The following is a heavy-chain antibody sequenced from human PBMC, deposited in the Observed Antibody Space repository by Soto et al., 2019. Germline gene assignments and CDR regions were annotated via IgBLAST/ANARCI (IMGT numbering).Heavy chain of an antibody. CDR1: GGSFSCYY. V-gene: IGHV4-34*01. CDR3: ARATPISRRYYFDSSGTWLDP. D-gene: IGHD3-22*01. CDR2: INHSGST. J-gene: IGHJ5*02. Sequence: LSLACAVYGGSFSCYYWSWIRQPPGKGLEGVGEINHSGSTNYNPSLKSRVTISVDTSKNQFSLKLSSVTAADTAVYYCARATPISRRYYFDSSGTWLDPWGQGTMVTVSS.